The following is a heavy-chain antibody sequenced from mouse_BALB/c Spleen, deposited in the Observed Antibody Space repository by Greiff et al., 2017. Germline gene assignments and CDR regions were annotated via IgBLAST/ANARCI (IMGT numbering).Heavy chain of an antibody. CDR3: ARLRYYGSSFDY. CDR1: GFTFSSYA. CDR2: ISSGGSYT. D-gene: IGHD1-1*01. Sequence: EEMLVESGGGLVKPGGSLKLSCAASGFTFSSYAMSWVRQTPEKRLEWVATISSGGSYTYYPDSVKGRFTISRDNAKNTLYLQMSSLRSEDTAMYYCARLRYYGSSFDYWGQGTTLTVSS. V-gene: IGHV5-9-1*01. J-gene: IGHJ2*01.